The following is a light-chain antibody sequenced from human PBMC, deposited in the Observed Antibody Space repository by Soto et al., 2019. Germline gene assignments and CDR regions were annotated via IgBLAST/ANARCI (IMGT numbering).Light chain of an antibody. Sequence: EIVMTQSPATLSVSPGERATLSCRASQSVSSNLAWYQQKPGQAPRLLIYGASTRATGIPARFSGSGSGTEFALTISNLQSEDFAVYYCQQYNNWPPVTFGQGTRLEIK. CDR1: QSVSSN. V-gene: IGKV3-15*01. CDR3: QQYNNWPPVT. J-gene: IGKJ5*01. CDR2: GAS.